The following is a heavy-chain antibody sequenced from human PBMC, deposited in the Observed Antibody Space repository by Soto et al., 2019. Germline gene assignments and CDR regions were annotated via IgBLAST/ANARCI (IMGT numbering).Heavy chain of an antibody. CDR2: IYYSGST. D-gene: IGHD2-8*01. Sequence: ASETLSLTCTVSGDSISSDSHYWSWIRQHPGEGLEWLGYIYYSGSTFYSPSLKSRVTISLDRSKNQFSLRLSSVTAADTAVYYCARRTTSGYVDYWGQGTLVTVSS. J-gene: IGHJ4*02. CDR3: ARRTTSGYVDY. CDR1: GDSISSDSHY. V-gene: IGHV4-31*03.